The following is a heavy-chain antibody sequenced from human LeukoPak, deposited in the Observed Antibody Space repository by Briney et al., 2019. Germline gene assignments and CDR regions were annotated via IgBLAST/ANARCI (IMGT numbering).Heavy chain of an antibody. J-gene: IGHJ4*02. Sequence: ASVKVSCKASGYTFTSYGISWVRQAPGQGLEWMGWISAYNGNTNYAQKLQGRVTMTTDTSTSTAYVELRSLRSDDTAVYYCARGNVLRYFDWLPHFDYWGQGTLVTVSS. CDR3: ARGNVLRYFDWLPHFDY. V-gene: IGHV1-18*01. D-gene: IGHD3-9*01. CDR1: GYTFTSYG. CDR2: ISAYNGNT.